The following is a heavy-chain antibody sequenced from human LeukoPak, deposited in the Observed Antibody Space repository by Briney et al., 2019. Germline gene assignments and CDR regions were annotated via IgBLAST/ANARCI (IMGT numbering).Heavy chain of an antibody. CDR2: NSGSGGST. CDR3: ATGLAFYGSGSGWDY. CDR1: GFTFSSYA. D-gene: IGHD3-10*01. V-gene: IGHV3-23*01. J-gene: IGHJ4*02. Sequence: GGSLSLSCAASGFTFSSYAMSWARQPPGKGLEWVSANSGSGGSTYYADSVKGRFTISRDNSKNTLYLQMNSLRAEDTAVYYCATGLAFYGSGSGWDYWGQGTLVTVSS.